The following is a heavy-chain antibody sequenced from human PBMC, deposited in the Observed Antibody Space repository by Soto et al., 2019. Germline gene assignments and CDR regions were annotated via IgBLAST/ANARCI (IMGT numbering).Heavy chain of an antibody. CDR1: GGSISSSTYY. D-gene: IGHD2-15*01. CDR2: IYFGGST. Sequence: QLQLQESGPGLVKPSETLSLTCTVSGGSISSSTYYWGWIRQPPGKGLEWIGSIYFGGSTYYNPSLKSRVTISVDTSKSQFSLKLSSMTAADTAVYYCARRGGPADFWGQGTLVTVSS. J-gene: IGHJ4*02. CDR3: ARRGGPADF. V-gene: IGHV4-39*01.